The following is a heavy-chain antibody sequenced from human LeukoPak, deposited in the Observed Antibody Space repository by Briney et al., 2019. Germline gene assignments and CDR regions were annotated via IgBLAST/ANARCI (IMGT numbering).Heavy chain of an antibody. CDR3: ARWGSWFGELLLYYFDY. CDR2: INHSGST. CDR1: GGSISNTNW. V-gene: IGHV4-4*02. Sequence: SETLSLTCAVTGGSISNTNWWSWIRQPPGKGLEWIGEINHSGSTNYNPSLKSRVTISVDTPKNQFSLKLSSVTAADTAVYYRARWGSWFGELLLYYFDYWGQGTLVTVSS. D-gene: IGHD3-10*01. J-gene: IGHJ4*02.